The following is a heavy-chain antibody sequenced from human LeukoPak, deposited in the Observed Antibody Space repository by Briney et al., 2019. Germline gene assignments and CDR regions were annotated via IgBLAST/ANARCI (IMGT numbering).Heavy chain of an antibody. D-gene: IGHD6-13*01. CDR2: FSGSCGST. J-gene: IGHJ5*02. CDR3: AKDLVSAAAGTDP. V-gene: IGHV3-23*01. Sequence: PGGSLRLSCGASVFTFSSYPMRWVRQARGKGVEWVSAFSGSCGSTYYADSVKGRFTISRDNSKNTLYLQRNSLRAEDTAVYYWAKDLVSAAAGTDPWGQGTLVTVSS. CDR1: VFTFSSYP.